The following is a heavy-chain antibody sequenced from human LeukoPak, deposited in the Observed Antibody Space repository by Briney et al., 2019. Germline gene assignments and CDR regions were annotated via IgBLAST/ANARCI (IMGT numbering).Heavy chain of an antibody. V-gene: IGHV1-18*01. CDR2: ITTYNGNT. CDR1: GYTFSTHG. J-gene: IGHJ4*02. D-gene: IGHD2-2*01. Sequence: ASVKVSCKTSGYTFSTHGISWVRQAPGQGLEWMGWITTYNGNTKYAQRVQGRVTMTADTSTSTAYMELRRLTSDDTAVYYCARGQGSCSSTSWFRTGNFNYWGQGTQVIVSS. CDR3: ARGQGSCSSTSWFRTGNFNY.